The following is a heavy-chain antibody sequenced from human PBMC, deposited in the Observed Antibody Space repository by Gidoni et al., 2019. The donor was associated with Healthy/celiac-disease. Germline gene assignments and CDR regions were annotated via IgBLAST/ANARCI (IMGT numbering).Heavy chain of an antibody. CDR2: MNPNSGNT. CDR1: GSTFTSYD. J-gene: IGHJ4*02. D-gene: IGHD3-22*01. V-gene: IGHV1-8*01. CDR3: ARGPLYYYDSSDDDY. Sequence: QVQLVQSGAAVKKPGASVKVCCKASGSTFTSYDIRWVRQATGQGLEWMGWMNPNSGNTGYAQKFQGRVTMTRNTSISTAYMELSSLRSEDTAVYYCARGPLYYYDSSDDDYWGQGTLVTVSS.